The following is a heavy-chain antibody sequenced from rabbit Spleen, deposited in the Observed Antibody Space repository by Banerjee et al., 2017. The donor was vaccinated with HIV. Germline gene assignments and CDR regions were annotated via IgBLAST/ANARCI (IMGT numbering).Heavy chain of an antibody. CDR3: ARDTGSSFSSYGMDL. V-gene: IGHV1S45*01. Sequence: QEQLVESGGGLVQPGASLTLTCTASGVSFSFSSYMCWVRQAPGKGLEWIACIYAGSSGNTYYASWAKGRFTISKTSSTVTLQMASLTAADTATYFCARDTGSSFSSYGMDLWGQGTLVT. CDR1: GVSFSFSSY. CDR2: IYAGSSGNT. J-gene: IGHJ6*01. D-gene: IGHD8-1*01.